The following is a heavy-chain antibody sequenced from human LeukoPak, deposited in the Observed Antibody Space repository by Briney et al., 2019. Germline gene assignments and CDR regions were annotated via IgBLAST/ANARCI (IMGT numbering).Heavy chain of an antibody. D-gene: IGHD6-19*01. CDR2: IKPDGSET. CDR3: ATAVSVAGDS. J-gene: IGHJ5*01. Sequence: GGSLRLSCAASGFSFSSNWMSWFRQVPGKGLEWVAHIKPDGSETYYVDSVKGRFTISRDNAKNSVYLQMYSLRVDDTAVYYCATAVSVAGDSWGQGTLVTVSS. V-gene: IGHV3-7*01. CDR1: GFSFSSNW.